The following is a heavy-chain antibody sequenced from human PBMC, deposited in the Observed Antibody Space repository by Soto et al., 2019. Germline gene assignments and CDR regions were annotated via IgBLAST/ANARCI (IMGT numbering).Heavy chain of an antibody. D-gene: IGHD2-2*03. J-gene: IGHJ5*02. CDR1: GGSISSYY. V-gene: IGHV4-59*08. CDR2: IYYSGST. CDR3: ARHGSPNSSDP. Sequence: SETLSLTCTVSGGSISSYYWSWIRQPPGKGLEWIGYIYYSGSTNYNPSLKSRVTISVDTSKNQFSLKLSSVTAADTAVYYCARHGSPNSSDPWGQGPLVTLSS.